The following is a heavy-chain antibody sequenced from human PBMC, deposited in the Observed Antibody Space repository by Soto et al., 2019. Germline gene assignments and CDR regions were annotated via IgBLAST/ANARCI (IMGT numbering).Heavy chain of an antibody. CDR3: TAHRSSFTMRRGVILGHYYHNGMDV. Sequence: PTGSLGLSCAASGFTFYSYAMTGICQAPRKGLERVSYVSSSGSSIYYAASVKGRFTTSRDDSEGVANLQMNSLKTEDTAVYYCTAHRSSFTMRRGVILGHYYHNGMDVWGQGTTVTVS. V-gene: IGHV3-48*01. J-gene: IGHJ6*02. CDR1: GFTFYSYA. D-gene: IGHD3-10*01. CDR2: VSSSGSSI.